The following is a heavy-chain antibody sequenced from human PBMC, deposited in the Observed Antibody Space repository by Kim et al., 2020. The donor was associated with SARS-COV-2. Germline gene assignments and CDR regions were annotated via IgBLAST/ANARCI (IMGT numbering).Heavy chain of an antibody. CDR2: IWYDGSNK. J-gene: IGHJ2*01. CDR1: GFTFSSSG. Sequence: GGSLRLSCAASGFTFSSSGMHWVRQAPGKGLEWVGGIWYDGSNKYYADSAKVRCTISRANSKNTLYPQMHSLRAEAAAASEYSTSCSSTSCLALWG. CDR3: STSCSSTSCLAL. D-gene: IGHD2-2*01. V-gene: IGHV3-33*01.